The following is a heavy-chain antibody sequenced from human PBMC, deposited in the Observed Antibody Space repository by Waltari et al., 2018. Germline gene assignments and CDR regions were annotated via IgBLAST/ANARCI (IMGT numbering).Heavy chain of an antibody. J-gene: IGHJ4*02. CDR2: IQRSGKT. Sequence: WWSWGRQSPENRLEWIGQIQRSGKTHYNPPFESRVSVSMDMSNKQFSLTLTSAAATDTAMYFCARDRGRGINFDSWGQGILVTVSP. CDR3: ARDRGRGINFDS. D-gene: IGHD2-15*01. V-gene: IGHV4-4*01. CDR1: W.